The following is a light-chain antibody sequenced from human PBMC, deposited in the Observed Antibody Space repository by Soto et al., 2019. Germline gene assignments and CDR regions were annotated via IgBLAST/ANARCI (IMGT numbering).Light chain of an antibody. J-gene: IGKJ2*01. CDR1: QSLVHSDGNTY. CDR3: MQAPQRRPYT. V-gene: IGKV2-24*01. Sequence: DIVLTQTPLSSPVTLGQPASISCRSSQSLVHSDGNTYLSWFHQRPGQPPRLLIDKVSNRFSGVPDRFSGSGAGTDFTLKISRVEAEDVGIYFCMQAPQRRPYTFGQGTKLEIK. CDR2: KVS.